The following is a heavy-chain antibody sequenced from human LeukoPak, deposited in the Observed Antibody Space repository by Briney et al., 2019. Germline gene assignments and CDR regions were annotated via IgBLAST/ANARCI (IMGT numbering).Heavy chain of an antibody. D-gene: IGHD2-2*01. V-gene: IGHV3-48*03. CDR1: GFIFSSYE. Sequence: PGGSLRLSCAASGFIFSSYEMNWVRQAPGKGLEWVSHITTSGSTIYYADSVKGRFTISRDNAKNSVYLQMNSLRAEDTAVYYCARRYCSNSICLLDYWGQGTLVTVSS. CDR2: ITTSGSTI. J-gene: IGHJ4*02. CDR3: ARRYCSNSICLLDY.